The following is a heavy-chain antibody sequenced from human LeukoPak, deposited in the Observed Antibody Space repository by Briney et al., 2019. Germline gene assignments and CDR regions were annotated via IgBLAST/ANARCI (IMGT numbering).Heavy chain of an antibody. D-gene: IGHD6-19*01. CDR1: GDSISSSSYY. Sequence: SETLSLTCTVSGDSISSSSYYWGWIRQPPGKGLEWIGSIYYSGSTYYNPSLKSRVTISVDTSKNQFSLKLSSVTAADTAVYYCARLVAVAGTNEDFDYRGQGTLVTVSS. CDR2: IYYSGST. J-gene: IGHJ4*02. V-gene: IGHV4-39*01. CDR3: ARLVAVAGTNEDFDY.